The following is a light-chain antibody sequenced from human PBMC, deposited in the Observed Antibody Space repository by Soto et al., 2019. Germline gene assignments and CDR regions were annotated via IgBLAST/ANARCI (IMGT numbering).Light chain of an antibody. V-gene: IGLV2-8*01. J-gene: IGLJ1*01. Sequence: QSVLTQPHSASGSPGQSVTISCTGTSSDVGGYTYVSWYQQHPGKAPKLMIYEVSKRPSGVPDRFSGSKSGNTASLTVSGLQAEDEADYYCSSYAGITPYVFGTGTRSPS. CDR2: EVS. CDR3: SSYAGITPYV. CDR1: SSDVGGYTY.